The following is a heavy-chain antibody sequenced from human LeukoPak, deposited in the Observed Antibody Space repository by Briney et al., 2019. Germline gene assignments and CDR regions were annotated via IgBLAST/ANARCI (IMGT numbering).Heavy chain of an antibody. J-gene: IGHJ4*02. CDR2: VYWDDDK. CDR3: AHGRKEMAIKIEGAYYFDY. CDR1: GFSLDTSGVA. V-gene: IGHV2-5*02. D-gene: IGHD5-24*01. Sequence: SGPTLVKPTQTLTLTCTFSGFSLDTSGVAVGWIRQSPEKALEWLAIVYWDDDKRYSPSLKTRLTITKDTSENQVVLTMTNMDPVDTATYYCAHGRKEMAIKIEGAYYFDYWGQGALVTVSS.